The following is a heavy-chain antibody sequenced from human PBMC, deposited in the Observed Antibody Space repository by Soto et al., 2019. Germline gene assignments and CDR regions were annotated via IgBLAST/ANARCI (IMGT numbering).Heavy chain of an antibody. CDR2: ISYDGSNK. CDR3: ARDSGVGPTDY. Sequence: GGSLRLSCAASGFTFSSYAMHWVRQAPGKGLEWVAVISYDGSNKYYADSVKGRFTISRDNSKNTLYLQMNSLRAEDTAVYYCARDSGVGPTDYWGQGTLVTVSS. J-gene: IGHJ4*02. D-gene: IGHD6-25*01. CDR1: GFTFSSYA. V-gene: IGHV3-30-3*01.